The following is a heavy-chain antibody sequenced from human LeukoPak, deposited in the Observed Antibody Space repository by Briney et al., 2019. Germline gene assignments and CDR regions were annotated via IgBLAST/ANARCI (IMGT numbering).Heavy chain of an antibody. V-gene: IGHV4-59*01. CDR3: ARVQPPYFGWLFGFDP. Sequence: PSETLSLTCTVSGVSISSDYWSWIRQPPRKGLEWIGYIYYSGSPNYNPSLKSRGTISVDTSKNQFSLKLSSVSAADTAVYFCARVQPPYFGWLFGFDPWGQGTLVTVSS. CDR1: GVSISSDY. CDR2: IYYSGSP. J-gene: IGHJ5*02. D-gene: IGHD3-9*01.